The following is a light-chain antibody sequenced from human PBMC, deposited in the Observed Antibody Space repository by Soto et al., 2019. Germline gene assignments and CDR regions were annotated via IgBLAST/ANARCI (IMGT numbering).Light chain of an antibody. CDR3: AAWDDSLNALV. J-gene: IGLJ2*01. V-gene: IGLV1-44*01. CDR2: SNN. CDR1: SSNIGSNT. Sequence: QSVLTQPPSASVTPGQRVTISCSGSSSNIGSNTVNWYQQLPGTAPKLLIYSNNQRPSGVPDRFSGSKSGTSDSLAISGLQSEDEADYYCAAWDDSLNALVFGGGTKLTV.